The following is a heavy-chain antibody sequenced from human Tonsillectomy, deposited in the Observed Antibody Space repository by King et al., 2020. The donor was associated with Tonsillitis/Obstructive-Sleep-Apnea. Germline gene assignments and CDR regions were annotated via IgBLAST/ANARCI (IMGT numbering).Heavy chain of an antibody. CDR1: GGSVSSGSYY. V-gene: IGHV4-61*01. Sequence: QLQESGPGLVKPSETLSLTCTVSGGSVSSGSYYWSWIRQPPGKGLEWIGYIYYSGSTNYNPSLKSRVTISVDTSKNQFSLKLSSVTAADTAVYYCARVEKFDSSSFSVDYWGQGTLVTVSS. J-gene: IGHJ4*02. D-gene: IGHD6-6*01. CDR3: ARVEKFDSSSFSVDY. CDR2: IYYSGST.